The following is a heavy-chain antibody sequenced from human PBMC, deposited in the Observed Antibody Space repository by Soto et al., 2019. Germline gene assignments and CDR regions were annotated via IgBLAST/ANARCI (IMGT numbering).Heavy chain of an antibody. CDR2: INSDGSST. Sequence: EVQLVESGGGLVQPGGSLRLSCAASGFTFSSYWMHWVRQAPGKGLVWVSRINSDGSSTSYADSVKGRFTISRDNAKNKLYLQMNGLRAEDTAVYSCAVAVAGPTAIGYWGQGTLVTVSS. V-gene: IGHV3-74*01. J-gene: IGHJ4*02. CDR3: AVAVAGPTAIGY. D-gene: IGHD6-19*01. CDR1: GFTFSSYW.